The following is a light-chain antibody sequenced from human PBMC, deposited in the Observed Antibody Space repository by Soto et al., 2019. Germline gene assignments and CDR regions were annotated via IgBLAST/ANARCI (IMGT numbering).Light chain of an antibody. Sequence: QSVLTQPPSASGTPGQRVTISCSGSNSNIGSNPVNWYQQLPGTAPRLLIYSADQRPSGVPDRISGSKSGPSASLAISGLQSEDGADYYCAAWDASLNGVVFGGGTKLTVL. CDR2: SAD. V-gene: IGLV1-44*01. J-gene: IGLJ2*01. CDR3: AAWDASLNGVV. CDR1: NSNIGSNP.